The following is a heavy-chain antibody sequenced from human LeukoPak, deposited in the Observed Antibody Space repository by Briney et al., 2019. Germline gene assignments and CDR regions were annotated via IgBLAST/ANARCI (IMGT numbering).Heavy chain of an antibody. J-gene: IGHJ4*02. D-gene: IGHD4-17*01. V-gene: IGHV1-8*03. CDR2: MNPNSGNT. Sequence: ASVKVSCKASGYTFTSYDINWVRQATGQGLEWMGWMNPNSGNTGYAQKFQGRVTITRNTSISTAYTELSSLRSEDTAVYYCARHDYGDSRFDYWGQGTPVTVAS. CDR1: GYTFTSYD. CDR3: ARHDYGDSRFDY.